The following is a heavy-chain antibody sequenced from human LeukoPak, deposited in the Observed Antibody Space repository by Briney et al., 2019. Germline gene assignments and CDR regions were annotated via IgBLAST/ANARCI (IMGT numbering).Heavy chain of an antibody. V-gene: IGHV3-20*04. CDR1: GFTFSSYA. Sequence: GGSLRLSCAASGFTFSSYAMSWVRQAPGKGLEWVSGINWNGGSTGYADSVKGRFTISRDNAKNSLYLQMNSLRAEDTALYYCARGHQAAGYFDYWGQGTLVTVSS. D-gene: IGHD6-25*01. CDR2: INWNGGST. CDR3: ARGHQAAGYFDY. J-gene: IGHJ4*02.